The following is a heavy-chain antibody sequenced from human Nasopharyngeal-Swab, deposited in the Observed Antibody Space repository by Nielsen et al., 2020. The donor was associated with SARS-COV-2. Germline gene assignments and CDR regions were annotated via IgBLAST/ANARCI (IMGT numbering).Heavy chain of an antibody. D-gene: IGHD4-11*01. CDR2: IKEDGSEK. CDR1: GFTFSSYW. Sequence: GESLKISCAASGFTFSSYWVSWFRQAPGKGLEWVANIKEDGSEKNYEDSVKGRFTISRDNAKNSLYLQMNSLRAEDTAVYYCATHNDYRFENWGQGTLVSVSS. V-gene: IGHV3-7*05. J-gene: IGHJ4*02. CDR3: ATHNDYRFEN.